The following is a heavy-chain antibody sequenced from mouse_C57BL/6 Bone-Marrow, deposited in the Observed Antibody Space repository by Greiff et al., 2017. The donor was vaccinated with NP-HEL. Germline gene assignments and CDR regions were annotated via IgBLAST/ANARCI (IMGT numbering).Heavy chain of an antibody. CDR2: IGPGSGST. D-gene: IGHD1-1*01. Sequence: QVHVKQSGAELVKPGASVKISCKASGYTFTDYYINWVKQRPGQGLEWIGKIGPGSGSTYYNEKFKGRATLTADKSSSTAYMQLSSLTSEDSAIYFCARERYGSSPDYWGQGTTLTVSS. CDR3: ARERYGSSPDY. CDR1: GYTFTDYY. J-gene: IGHJ2*01. V-gene: IGHV1-77*01.